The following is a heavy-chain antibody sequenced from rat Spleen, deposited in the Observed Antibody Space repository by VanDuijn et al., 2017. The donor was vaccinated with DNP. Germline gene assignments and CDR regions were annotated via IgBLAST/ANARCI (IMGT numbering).Heavy chain of an antibody. CDR1: GYTFTTYY. V-gene: IGHV1-43*01. J-gene: IGHJ1*01. D-gene: IGHD1-8*01. CDR3: SRRRLPYWYFDF. CDR2: INTGSGGT. Sequence: QVQLRQSGAEPAKPGSSVKISCKASGYTFTTYYMTWIKQTTGQGLEYIGYINTGSGGTNYNEKFKGKATLTVDTSSSTAFMQLSSLTPDDSAVYYCSRRRLPYWYFDFWGPGTMVTVSS.